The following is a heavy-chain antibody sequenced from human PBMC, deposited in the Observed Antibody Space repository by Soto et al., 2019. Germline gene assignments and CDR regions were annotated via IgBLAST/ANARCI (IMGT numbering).Heavy chain of an antibody. J-gene: IGHJ6*02. V-gene: IGHV3-23*01. D-gene: IGHD5-18*01. CDR2: ISGSGGST. CDR3: AKDQNIQLWPRYYYYGMDV. CDR1: GFTFSSYA. Sequence: GGSLRLSCAASGFTFSSYAMSWVRQAPGEGLEWVSAISGSGGSTYYADSVRGRFTISRDNSKNTLYLQMNSLRAEDTAVYYCAKDQNIQLWPRYYYYGMDVWGQGTTVTVSS.